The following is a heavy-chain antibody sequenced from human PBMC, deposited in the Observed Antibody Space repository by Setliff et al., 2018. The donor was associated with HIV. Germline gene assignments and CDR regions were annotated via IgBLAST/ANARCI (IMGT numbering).Heavy chain of an antibody. Sequence: SETLSLTCSVSGGSLSSGSHYCTWLRQAAGKGLEWIGHFYTSGTTNYNPSLESRVTISVDTSKNQFSLTLRSVTAADTAMYSCATYGGNGGGKGYWGQGTLVTVSS. V-gene: IGHV4-61*09. CDR3: ATYGGNGGGKGY. CDR2: FYTSGTT. D-gene: IGHD1-26*01. CDR1: GGSLSSGSHY. J-gene: IGHJ4*02.